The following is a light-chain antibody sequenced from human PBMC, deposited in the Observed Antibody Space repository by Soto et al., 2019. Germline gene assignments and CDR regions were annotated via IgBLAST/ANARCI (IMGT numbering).Light chain of an antibody. V-gene: IGKV1-5*03. CDR1: HTISSW. CDR2: KAS. Sequence: DIQMTQSPSTLYVSVGQTVRTTPPASHTISSWLAWYQQKPGKAPKLLIYKASTLKSGVPSRFSGSGSGTEFTRTTSSLQTDDFATYYCEHYNSYSEAFGQGTKVDIK. J-gene: IGKJ1*01. CDR3: EHYNSYSEA.